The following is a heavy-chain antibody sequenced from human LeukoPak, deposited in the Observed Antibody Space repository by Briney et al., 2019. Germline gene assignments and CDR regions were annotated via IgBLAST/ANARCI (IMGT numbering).Heavy chain of an antibody. CDR1: GYTFTSYD. CDR3: ARGDPSSWRPYYYMDV. D-gene: IGHD6-13*01. Sequence: ASVKVSCKASGYTFTSYDINWVRQAPGQGLEWMGWISAYNGNTNYAQKLQGRVTMTTDTSTSTAYMELRSLRSDDTAVYYCARGDPSSWRPYYYMDVWGKGTTVTISS. J-gene: IGHJ6*03. CDR2: ISAYNGNT. V-gene: IGHV1-18*01.